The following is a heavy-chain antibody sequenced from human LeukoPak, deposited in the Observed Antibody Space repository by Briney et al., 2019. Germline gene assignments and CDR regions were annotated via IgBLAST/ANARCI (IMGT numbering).Heavy chain of an antibody. CDR1: GYSFTSYW. J-gene: IGHJ5*02. Sequence: GESLKIPCKGSGYSFTSYWIGWVRQMPGKGLEWMGIIYPGDSDTRYSPSFQGQVTISADKSISTAYLQWSSLKASDTAMYYCARRSSGYSSSSLGFDPWGQGTLVTVSS. D-gene: IGHD6-6*01. CDR3: ARRSSGYSSSSLGFDP. V-gene: IGHV5-51*01. CDR2: IYPGDSDT.